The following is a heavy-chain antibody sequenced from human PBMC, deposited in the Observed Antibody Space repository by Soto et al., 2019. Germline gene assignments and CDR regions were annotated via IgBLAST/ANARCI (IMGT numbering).Heavy chain of an antibody. CDR2: IYYSGST. Sequence: PSETLSLTCTVSGGSISSGGYYWSWIRQHPGKGLEWIGYIYYSGSTYYNPSLKSRVTISVDTSKNQFSLKLSSVTAADTAVYYCARDNPRYYYDSSGYSGSWFDPWGQGTLVTV. J-gene: IGHJ5*02. CDR1: GGSISSGGYY. D-gene: IGHD3-22*01. CDR3: ARDNPRYYYDSSGYSGSWFDP. V-gene: IGHV4-31*03.